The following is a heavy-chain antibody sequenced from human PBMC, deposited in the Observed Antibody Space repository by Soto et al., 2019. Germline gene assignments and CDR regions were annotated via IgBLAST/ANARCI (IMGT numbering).Heavy chain of an antibody. D-gene: IGHD3-9*01. J-gene: IGHJ2*01. V-gene: IGHV3-48*01. CDR3: ARDTDYDILTGYYHTYWYFDL. CDR1: GFTFSGYS. Sequence: EVQLVESGGGLVQPGGSLRLSCAASGFTFSGYSMNWVRQAPGKGLEWVSYISSSSSTIYYADSVKGRFTISRDNAKNSLYLQMNSLRAEDTAVYYCARDTDYDILTGYYHTYWYFDLWGRGTLVTVSS. CDR2: ISSSSSTI.